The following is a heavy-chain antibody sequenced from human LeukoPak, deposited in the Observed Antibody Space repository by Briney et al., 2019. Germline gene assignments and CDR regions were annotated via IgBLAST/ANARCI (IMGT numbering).Heavy chain of an antibody. CDR2: ISGSDGST. CDR3: AKDGLAYFDY. Sequence: GGSLRLSCAGSGFTFSSYAMSWVRQAPGKGLEWVSTISGSDGSTYYPDSVKGRFTISRDNSKNTLYLQMNSLRADDTAVYYCAKDGLAYFDYWGQGTLVTVSS. V-gene: IGHV3-23*01. J-gene: IGHJ4*02. D-gene: IGHD6-19*01. CDR1: GFTFSSYA.